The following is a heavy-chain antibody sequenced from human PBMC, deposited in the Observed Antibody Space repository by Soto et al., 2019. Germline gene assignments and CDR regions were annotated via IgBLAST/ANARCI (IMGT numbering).Heavy chain of an antibody. CDR1: GFTVSNNY. CDR3: GPPAGGGGY. D-gene: IGHD3-10*01. CDR2: IYSGGYT. V-gene: IGHV3-53*01. J-gene: IGHJ4*02. Sequence: EVQLVESGGGLIQPGGSLRLSCAVSGFTVSNNYMSWVRQAPGKGLEGVSVIYSGGYTAYGDSVKGRFTISRDNSKNTLNLHRNPRGPVAPAGYCCGPPAGGGGYWGQGTLVTVSS.